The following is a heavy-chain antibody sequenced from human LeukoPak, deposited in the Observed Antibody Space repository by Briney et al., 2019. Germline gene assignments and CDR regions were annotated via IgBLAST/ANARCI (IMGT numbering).Heavy chain of an antibody. J-gene: IGHJ4*02. V-gene: IGHV1-18*01. CDR2: ISAYNGNT. D-gene: IGHD3-10*01. CDR3: ARVISLVRGITAMGY. Sequence: ASVKVSCKASGYTFTSYGISWVRQAPGQGLEWMGWISAYNGNTTYAQKLQGRVTMTTDTSTSTAYMELRSLRSDDTAVYYCARVISLVRGITAMGYWGQGTLVTVSS. CDR1: GYTFTSYG.